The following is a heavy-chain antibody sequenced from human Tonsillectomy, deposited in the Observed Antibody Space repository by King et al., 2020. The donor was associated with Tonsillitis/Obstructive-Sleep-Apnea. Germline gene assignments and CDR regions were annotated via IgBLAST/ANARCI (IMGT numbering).Heavy chain of an antibody. CDR2: IYPGDSDT. CDR3: ARHRSASYYHYLAC. D-gene: IGHD1-26*01. CDR1: GYSFTSYW. V-gene: IGHV5-51*01. J-gene: IGHJ4*02. Sequence: VQLVESGAEVKKPGESLKISCKGSGYSFTSYWIGGVRQMPGKALEWMGIIYPGDSDTRYSPSLQGQVTISADKSITTAYLQWSSLKASNTAMYYCARHRSASYYHYLACWGQGALVTVSS.